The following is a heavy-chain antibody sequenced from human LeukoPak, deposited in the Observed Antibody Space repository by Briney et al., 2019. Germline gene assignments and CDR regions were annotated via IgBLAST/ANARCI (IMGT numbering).Heavy chain of an antibody. CDR2: IYYSGST. Sequence: SETLSLTCTVSGGSISSSSYYWGWIRQPPGKGLEWIGSIYYSGSTYYNPSLKSRVTISVDTSKNQFSLKLSSVTAADTAVYYCARDRFVGSSGWYGQDVWGKGTTVTVSS. V-gene: IGHV4-39*07. CDR1: GGSISSSSYY. CDR3: ARDRFVGSSGWYGQDV. J-gene: IGHJ6*04. D-gene: IGHD6-19*01.